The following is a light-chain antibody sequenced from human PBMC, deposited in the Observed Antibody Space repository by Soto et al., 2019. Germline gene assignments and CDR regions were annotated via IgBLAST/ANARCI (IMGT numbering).Light chain of an antibody. Sequence: QSALAQPRSVSGSPGQLLTISCTGTSSDVDDYRYVSWYQQYPGKAPKLVIYDGTKRPSGVPDRFSGSNSGNTASLTISGLQAEDEADYYCQSYDSTLSGPLYVFGTGTKLTVL. CDR2: DGT. J-gene: IGLJ1*01. CDR3: QSYDSTLSGPLYV. V-gene: IGLV2-11*01. CDR1: SSDVDDYRY.